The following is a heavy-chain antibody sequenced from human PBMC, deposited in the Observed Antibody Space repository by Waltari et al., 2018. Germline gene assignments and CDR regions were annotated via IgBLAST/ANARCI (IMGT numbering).Heavy chain of an antibody. V-gene: IGHV3-23*01. J-gene: IGHJ4*02. CDR1: GFSFRSFG. CDR2: IGAVTST. D-gene: IGHD3-22*01. CDR3: ARVHSLGQYDTSGAESNFDH. Sequence: EVQLLESGGGLVQPGGSLRLSCAASGFSFRSFGMSWVRQAPGKGLAWVSAIGAVTSTYYADSVKGRFTISRDNSKNTLFLQMNSLRAEDTAIYYCARVHSLGQYDTSGAESNFDHWGQGALVTVSS.